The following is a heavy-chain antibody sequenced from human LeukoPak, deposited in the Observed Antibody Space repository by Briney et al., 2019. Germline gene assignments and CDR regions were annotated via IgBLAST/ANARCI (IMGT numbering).Heavy chain of an antibody. V-gene: IGHV1-2*07. CDR3: ARAYDGSGNLDY. D-gene: IGHD3-22*01. CDR2: IYPNRGGT. Sequence: ASVKVSCKGSVYTFTDYYMHCVRQAPRQGLEWMGWIYPNRGGTNYAHKFQGRVTMTRDTSINTAYMELRRLRSDDTDVYYCARAYDGSGNLDYWGQGTLVTVSS. CDR1: VYTFTDYY. J-gene: IGHJ4*02.